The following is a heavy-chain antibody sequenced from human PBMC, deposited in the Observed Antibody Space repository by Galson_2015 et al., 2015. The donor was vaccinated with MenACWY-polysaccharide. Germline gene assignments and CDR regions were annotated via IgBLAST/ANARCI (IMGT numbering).Heavy chain of an antibody. CDR1: GYTFTGYY. V-gene: IGHV1-2*02. D-gene: IGHD4-17*01. Sequence: SVKVSCKASGYTFTGYYMHWVRQAPGQGLEWMGWINPNSGGTNYAQKFQGRVTMTRDMSISTAYMELSRLRSDDTAAYYCARAYVATVTTDYFDYWGQGTLVTVSS. CDR2: INPNSGGT. J-gene: IGHJ4*02. CDR3: ARAYVATVTTDYFDY.